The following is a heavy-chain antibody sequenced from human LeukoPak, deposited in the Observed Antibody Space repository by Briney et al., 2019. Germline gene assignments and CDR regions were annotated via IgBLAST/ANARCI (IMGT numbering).Heavy chain of an antibody. Sequence: GGSLRLSCAASGFIFDNFWMSWVRQAPGKGLEWVANIKQDGSEIYYVDSVKGRFTISRDNAKKLLYLQMNSLRAEDTALYYCARDMSFSTSGWYGELDNWGQGTLVTVSS. V-gene: IGHV3-7*05. CDR1: GFIFDNFW. J-gene: IGHJ4*02. CDR2: IKQDGSEI. D-gene: IGHD6-19*01. CDR3: ARDMSFSTSGWYGELDN.